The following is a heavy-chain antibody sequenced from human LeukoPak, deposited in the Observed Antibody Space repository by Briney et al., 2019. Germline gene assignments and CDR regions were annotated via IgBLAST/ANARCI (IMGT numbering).Heavy chain of an antibody. D-gene: IGHD3-10*01. Sequence: SETLSLTCTVSGGSISSSSYYWGWIRQPPGKGLEWIGSIYYSGSTYYNPSLKSRVTISVDTSKNQFSLKLSSVTAADTAVYYCARYGGFGELWPYYFDYWGQGTLVTVSS. J-gene: IGHJ4*02. CDR3: ARYGGFGELWPYYFDY. CDR2: IYYSGST. CDR1: GGSISSSSYY. V-gene: IGHV4-39*01.